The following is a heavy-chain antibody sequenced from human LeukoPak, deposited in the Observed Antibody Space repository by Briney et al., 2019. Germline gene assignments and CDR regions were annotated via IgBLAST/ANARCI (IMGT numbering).Heavy chain of an antibody. CDR3: AKGLGYCSGGSCPPSY. V-gene: IGHV3-9*01. J-gene: IGHJ4*02. CDR2: ISWNSGSI. CDR1: GFTFDDYA. D-gene: IGHD2-15*01. Sequence: GGSLRLSCAASGFTFDDYAMHWVRQAPGKGLEWVSGISWNSGSIGYADSVKGRFTITRDNAKNSLYLQMNSLRAEDTALYYCAKGLGYCSGGSCPPSYWGQGTLVTVSS.